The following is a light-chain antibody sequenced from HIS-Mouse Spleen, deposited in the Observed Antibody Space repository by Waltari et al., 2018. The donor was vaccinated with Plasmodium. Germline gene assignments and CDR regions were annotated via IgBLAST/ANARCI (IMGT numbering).Light chain of an antibody. CDR2: SKR. Sequence: QTVVTQEHSLTVSPGGTVTHTCASSTGAVTSGYYPNRFQQKPGKAPRALIYSKRNKQSRTPSRFVGSTLWGKVGLTLSGGQPEDEAEYYCLLYYGGAQLVFGGGTKLTVL. CDR3: LLYYGGAQLV. CDR1: TGAVTSGYY. J-gene: IGLJ3*02. V-gene: IGLV7-43*01.